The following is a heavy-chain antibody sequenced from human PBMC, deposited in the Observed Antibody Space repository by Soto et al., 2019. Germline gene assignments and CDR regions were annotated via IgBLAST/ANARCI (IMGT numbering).Heavy chain of an antibody. CDR3: ARDEGDCSSTSCYEYYYYYGMDV. D-gene: IGHD2-2*01. V-gene: IGHV1-69*01. J-gene: IGHJ6*02. CDR2: SIPIFGTA. CDR1: GGTFSSYA. Sequence: QVQLVQSGAEVKKPGSSVKVSCKASGGTFSSYAISWVRQAPGQGLEWMGGSIPIFGTANYAQKFQDRVTITADESTSTDYMELSRLRSEDTAVYYCARDEGDCSSTSCYEYYYYYGMDVWGQGTTVTVSS.